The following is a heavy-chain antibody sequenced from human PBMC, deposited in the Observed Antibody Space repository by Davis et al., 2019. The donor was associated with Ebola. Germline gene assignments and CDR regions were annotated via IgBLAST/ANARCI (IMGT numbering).Heavy chain of an antibody. J-gene: IGHJ4*02. CDR2: INHSGIS. CDR3: ARGAPTWSI. Sequence: PSETLSLTCAVNGGPFSAYYWTYIRQSPGMGLEWIGEINHSGISSYNPALKTRVRMSVDPSKNQFSLRLSSVTAADTAVYFCARGAPTWSIWGQGTLVTVSS. CDR1: GGPFSAYY. V-gene: IGHV4-34*01. D-gene: IGHD1-26*01.